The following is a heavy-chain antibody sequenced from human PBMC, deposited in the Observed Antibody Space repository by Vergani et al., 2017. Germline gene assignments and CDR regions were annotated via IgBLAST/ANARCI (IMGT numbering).Heavy chain of an antibody. CDR3: ARDPDIVVVPAAPYYYYYYGMDV. CDR1: GYIFSNYG. CDR2: VSGYNGDT. J-gene: IGHJ6*02. V-gene: IGHV1-18*01. D-gene: IGHD2-2*01. Sequence: QIHLVQSGGEVKKPGASVKVSCKASGYIFSNYGIIWVRQAPGQRLEWVGWVSGYNGDTNYAQKFQGRVTMTKDTSTSTAYMEVRSLRSDDTAVYYCARDPDIVVVPAAPYYYYYYGMDVWGQGTTVTVSS.